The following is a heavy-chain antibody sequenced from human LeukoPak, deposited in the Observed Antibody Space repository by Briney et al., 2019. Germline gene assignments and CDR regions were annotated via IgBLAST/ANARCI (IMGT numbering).Heavy chain of an antibody. CDR3: ARDPRGDITGTTFDR. D-gene: IGHD1-20*01. J-gene: IGHJ5*02. Sequence: SQTLSLTCILSGGSITSGRYYWTWIRQHPQRGLEWIGYVSYSGSTNYNSSLKSRLTISADTSKNQFYLRLTSVTAADTAVYYCARDPRGDITGTTFDRWGQGTLVTVSS. CDR2: VSYSGST. V-gene: IGHV4-31*03. CDR1: GGSITSGRYY.